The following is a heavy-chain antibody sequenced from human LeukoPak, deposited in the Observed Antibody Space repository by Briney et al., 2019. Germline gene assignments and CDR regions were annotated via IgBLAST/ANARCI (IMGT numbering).Heavy chain of an antibody. CDR2: INHSGST. V-gene: IGHV4-34*01. CDR3: ARGSYGSGSYYNVPDAFDI. Sequence: SETLSLTCAVYGGSFSGYYWSWIRQPPGKGLEWIGEINHSGSTNYNPPLKSRVTISVDTSKNQFSLKLSSVTAADTAVYYCARGSYGSGSYYNVPDAFDIWGQGTMVTVSS. J-gene: IGHJ3*02. D-gene: IGHD3-10*01. CDR1: GGSFSGYY.